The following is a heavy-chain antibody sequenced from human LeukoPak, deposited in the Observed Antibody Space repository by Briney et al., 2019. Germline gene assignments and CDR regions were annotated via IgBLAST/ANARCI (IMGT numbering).Heavy chain of an antibody. V-gene: IGHV3-48*02. CDR2: IYSSDTT. CDR3: ARESEGGTTIDF. J-gene: IGHJ4*02. CDR1: GFTFSGYA. Sequence: GGSLRLSCAASGFTFSGYAMNWVRQAPGKGLEWVSHIYSSDTTYADSVKGRFTISRDNAKNSLYLQMNSLRDEDTAVYYCARESEGGTTIDFWGQGTLVTVSS. D-gene: IGHD1-1*01.